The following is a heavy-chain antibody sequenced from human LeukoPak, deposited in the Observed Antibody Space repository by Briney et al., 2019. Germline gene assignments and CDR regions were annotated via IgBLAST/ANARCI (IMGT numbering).Heavy chain of an antibody. CDR2: INHSGST. V-gene: IGHV4-34*01. D-gene: IGHD3-10*01. CDR3: ARGGPSYYYGSGSYYPWYFDY. CDR1: GGSFSGYY. J-gene: IGHJ4*02. Sequence: PSETLSLTCAVYGGSFSGYYWSWIRQPPGKGLEWIGEINHSGSTNYNPSLKSRVTISVDTSKNQFSLKLSSVTAADTAVYYCARGGPSYYYGSGSYYPWYFDYWGQGTLVTVSS.